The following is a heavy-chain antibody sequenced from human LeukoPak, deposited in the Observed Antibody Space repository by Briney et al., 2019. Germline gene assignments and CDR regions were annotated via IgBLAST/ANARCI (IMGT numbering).Heavy chain of an antibody. Sequence: PGGSLRLSCAASGFTFSSYAMHWVRQAPGKGLEWVAVISYDGSNKYYADSVKGRFTISRDSSKNTLYLQMNSLRAEDTAVYYCARGGSSGWTLYYYYYYMDVWGKGTTVTVSS. CDR3: ARGGSSGWTLYYYYYYMDV. J-gene: IGHJ6*03. D-gene: IGHD6-19*01. CDR1: GFTFSSYA. CDR2: ISYDGSNK. V-gene: IGHV3-30*04.